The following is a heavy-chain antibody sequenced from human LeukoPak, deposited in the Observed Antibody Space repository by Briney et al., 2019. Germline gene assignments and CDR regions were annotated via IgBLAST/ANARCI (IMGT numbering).Heavy chain of an antibody. CDR2: ISYDGSNK. D-gene: IGHD3-10*01. CDR3: ARGMVRGVLNYYYYGMDV. V-gene: IGHV3-30*19. CDR1: GFTFSNYG. J-gene: IGHJ6*02. Sequence: GGSLRLSCAASGFTFSNYGMQWVRQAPGQGLEWVAVISYDGSNKYYADSVKGRFTISRDNSKNTLYLQMNSLRAEDTAVYYCARGMVRGVLNYYYYGMDVWGQGTTVTVSS.